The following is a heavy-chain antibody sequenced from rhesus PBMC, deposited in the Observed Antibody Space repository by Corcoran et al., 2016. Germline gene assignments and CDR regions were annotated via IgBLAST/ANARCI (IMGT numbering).Heavy chain of an antibody. CDR3: ARDFESRFDY. Sequence: QVQLQESGPGLVKPSETLSLTCAVSGGSISSGYYYWSWIRQPPGKGLEWIAYIPASGSTSYNTSLKSRCTISRDTSKNQFSLKLSAVTAADTAVYYCARDFESRFDYWGQGVLVTVSS. V-gene: IGHV4-122*02. J-gene: IGHJ4*01. CDR1: GGSISSGYYY. CDR2: IPASGST.